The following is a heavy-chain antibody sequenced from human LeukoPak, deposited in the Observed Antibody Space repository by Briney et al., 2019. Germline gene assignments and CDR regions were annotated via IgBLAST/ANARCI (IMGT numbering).Heavy chain of an antibody. Sequence: PSETLSLTCAVSGGSISSGGYSWSWIRQPPGKGLEWIGYIYHSGSTYYNPSLKSRVTISVDTSKNQFSLELSSVTAADTAVYYCARYYGDYVVRNYYYGMDVWGQGTTVTVSS. D-gene: IGHD4-17*01. J-gene: IGHJ6*02. V-gene: IGHV4-30-2*01. CDR2: IYHSGST. CDR1: GGSISSGGYS. CDR3: ARYYGDYVVRNYYYGMDV.